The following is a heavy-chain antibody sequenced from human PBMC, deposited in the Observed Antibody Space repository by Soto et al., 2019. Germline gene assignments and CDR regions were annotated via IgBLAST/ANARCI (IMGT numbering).Heavy chain of an antibody. D-gene: IGHD2-15*01. CDR2: MYYGGRT. Sequence: SETLSLTCTVAGGSISSYYWRWIRHPPGKGLEWIGYMYYGGRTNYNPSLKSRVTISVDTSKMQVSLKLSSVTAADTAVYFCARGTPSPLIVRSSRGPWFDPWGQGPLVTVSS. CDR3: ARGTPSPLIVRSSRGPWFDP. V-gene: IGHV4-59*08. J-gene: IGHJ5*02. CDR1: GGSISSYY.